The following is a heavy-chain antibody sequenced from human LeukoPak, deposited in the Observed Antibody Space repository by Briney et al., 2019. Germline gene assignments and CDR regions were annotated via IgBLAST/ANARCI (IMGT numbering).Heavy chain of an antibody. CDR3: AKDHEEGAVDY. V-gene: IGHV3-33*06. CDR2: IWYDGSNK. D-gene: IGHD3-16*01. J-gene: IGHJ4*02. CDR1: GFTFSSHG. Sequence: GGSLRLSCAASGFTFSSHGMHWVRQAPGKGLEWVAVIWYDGSNKYYADSVEGRFTISRDNSKNTLYLQMNSLRAEDTAVYYCAKDHEEGAVDYWGQGTLVTVSS.